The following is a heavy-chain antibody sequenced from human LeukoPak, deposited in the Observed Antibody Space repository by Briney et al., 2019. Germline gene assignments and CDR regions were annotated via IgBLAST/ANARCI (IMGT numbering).Heavy chain of an antibody. CDR1: GASISSSSYS. V-gene: IGHV4-39*01. CDR2: VYYSGET. CDR3: AKTGYGGNPFDS. J-gene: IGHJ4*02. Sequence: SETLSLTCTVSGASISSSSYSWGWIRRPPGKGLEWIGGVYYSGETHYNPSLKSRVTISVDVSKNQFSLKLSSVTAADTAVYYCAKTGYGGNPFDSWGQGTQVTVSS. D-gene: IGHD4-23*01.